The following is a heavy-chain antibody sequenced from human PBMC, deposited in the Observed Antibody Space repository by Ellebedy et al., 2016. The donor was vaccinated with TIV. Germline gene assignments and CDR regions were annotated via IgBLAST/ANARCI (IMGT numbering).Heavy chain of an antibody. D-gene: IGHD1-26*01. CDR2: IKEDGLEK. Sequence: GESLKISCAASGFTFTSFTLSWVRQAPGKGLEWVANIKEDGLEKHYVDSLKGRFTISRDNAKNSMYLQMNSLRAEDTAVYYCAIELWERLDWGQGTLVTVSS. V-gene: IGHV3-7*03. J-gene: IGHJ4*02. CDR1: GFTFTSFT. CDR3: AIELWERLD.